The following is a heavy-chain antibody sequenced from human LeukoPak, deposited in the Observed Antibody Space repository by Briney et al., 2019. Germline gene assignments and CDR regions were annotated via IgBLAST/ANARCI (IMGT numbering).Heavy chain of an antibody. CDR3: ARGGWYQDY. CDR2: IYYSGST. J-gene: IGHJ4*02. Sequence: PSETLSLTCTVSGGSISSYYWSWIRQPPGKGLEWIGYIYYSGSTNYNPSLKSRVTISVDTSKNQFSLKLSSVTAADTAVYYCARGGWYQDYWGQGTLVTVSS. V-gene: IGHV4-59*01. D-gene: IGHD2-15*01. CDR1: GGSISSYY.